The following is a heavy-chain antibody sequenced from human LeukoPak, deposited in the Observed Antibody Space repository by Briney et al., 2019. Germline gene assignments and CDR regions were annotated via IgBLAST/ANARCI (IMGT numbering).Heavy chain of an antibody. CDR1: GFTFSTYW. J-gene: IGHJ4*02. CDR3: ARADGYGDSGGY. D-gene: IGHD4-17*01. CDR2: IKQDGSEK. Sequence: GGSLRLSCAGSGFTFSTYWMSWVRQAPGKGLEWVANIKQDGSEKYYVDSVKGRFTISRDNAKHSVYLQMNSLRAEDTAVYYCARADGYGDSGGYWGQGTLVTVSS. V-gene: IGHV3-7*04.